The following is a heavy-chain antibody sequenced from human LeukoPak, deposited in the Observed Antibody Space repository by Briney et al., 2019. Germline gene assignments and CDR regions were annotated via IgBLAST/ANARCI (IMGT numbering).Heavy chain of an antibody. J-gene: IGHJ5*02. D-gene: IGHD2-15*01. CDR2: IYYSGST. V-gene: IGHV4-30-4*01. Sequence: ASQTLSLTCTVSGGSISSGDYYWSWIRQPPGKGLEWIGYIYYSGSTYYNPSLKSRVTISVDTSKNQFSLKLSSVTAADTAVYYCARGDCSGGGCYLNWFDPWGQGTLVTVSS. CDR1: GGSISSGDYY. CDR3: ARGDCSGGGCYLNWFDP.